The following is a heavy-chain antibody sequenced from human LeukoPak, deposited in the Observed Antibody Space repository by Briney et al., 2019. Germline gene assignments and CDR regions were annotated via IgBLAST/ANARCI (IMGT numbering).Heavy chain of an antibody. Sequence: SETLSLTCTVSGGSISSYYWSWIRQPLGKGLEWIGNISYSGSTNYNPSLRTRVTISVDTSKNQFSLKLHSVTAADTAVYYCARDGMTAASIWEPYGLDVWGQGTTVTVSS. CDR2: ISYSGST. CDR3: ARDGMTAASIWEPYGLDV. D-gene: IGHD6-13*01. V-gene: IGHV4-59*01. CDR1: GGSISSYY. J-gene: IGHJ6*02.